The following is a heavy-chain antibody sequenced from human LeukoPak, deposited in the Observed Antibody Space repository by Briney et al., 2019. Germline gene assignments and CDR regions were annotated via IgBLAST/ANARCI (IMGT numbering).Heavy chain of an antibody. V-gene: IGHV1-2*02. D-gene: IGHD6-13*01. CDR1: GYTFIGYY. J-gene: IGHJ4*02. CDR3: ARYSSSWYGDPYYFDY. CDR2: INPNSGGT. Sequence: ASVKVSCKASGYTFIGYYMYWVRQAPGQGLEWMGWINPNSGGTNYAQKFQGRVTMTRDTSISTAYMELSRLRSDDTAVYYCARYSSSWYGDPYYFDYWGQGTLVTVSS.